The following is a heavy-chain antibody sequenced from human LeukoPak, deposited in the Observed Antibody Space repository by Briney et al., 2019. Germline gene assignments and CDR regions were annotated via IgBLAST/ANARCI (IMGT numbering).Heavy chain of an antibody. CDR3: ATSRTFDY. Sequence: GGSLRLSCAASGFTFSSYAMHWVRQAPGKGLEWVAVISYDGSNKYYAESVKGRFTISRDNAKNTLFLQMNSLRSEDTAVYYCATSRTFDYWGQGTLVTVSS. V-gene: IGHV3-30-3*01. CDR2: ISYDGSNK. J-gene: IGHJ4*02. CDR1: GFTFSSYA.